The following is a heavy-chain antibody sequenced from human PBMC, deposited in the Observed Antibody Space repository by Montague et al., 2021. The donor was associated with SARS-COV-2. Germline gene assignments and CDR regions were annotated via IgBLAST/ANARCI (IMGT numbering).Heavy chain of an antibody. CDR2: IMADGSQK. CDR1: DFSLDLSW. J-gene: IGHJ6*02. Sequence: SLRLSCAASDFSLDLSWMSWVRQAPGKGLEWVANIMADGSQKYYVDSVRGRFTISRDKAYKSVYLQMNSLRVEDTAVYYCAREKTVRGIYYFGMDVWGQGITVTVSS. D-gene: IGHD4-11*01. CDR3: AREKTVRGIYYFGMDV. V-gene: IGHV3-7*03.